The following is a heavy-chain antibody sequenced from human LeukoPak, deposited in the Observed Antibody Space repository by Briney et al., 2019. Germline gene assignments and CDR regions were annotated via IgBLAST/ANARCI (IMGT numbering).Heavy chain of an antibody. CDR3: ARGQVPAARGYNWFDP. V-gene: IGHV4-34*01. CDR1: GWSFNDYY. J-gene: IGHJ5*02. CDR2: INARGDT. Sequence: AETLSLTCAVYGWSFNDYYWNWIRQPPGKGLEWIGEINARGDTNYNPSLKSRVTISVDTSKKQFSLRLTSMIAADTALYYCARGQVPAARGYNWFDPWGQGTLVTVSS. D-gene: IGHD2-2*01.